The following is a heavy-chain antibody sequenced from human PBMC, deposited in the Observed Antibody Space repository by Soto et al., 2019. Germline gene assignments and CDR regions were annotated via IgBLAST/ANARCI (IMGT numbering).Heavy chain of an antibody. Sequence: GGSLRLSFAHSVFSLSPYCMHWVRQVPWRGLEWVARLSSDGFCAAYADSVKGRFFIYRDIAMNTLSLQMNSLRADDTAVYYCARDLGGPDYWGPGTSVTESS. CDR2: LSSDGFCA. D-gene: IGHD3-16*01. V-gene: IGHV3-74*03. CDR3: ARDLGGPDY. J-gene: IGHJ4*02. CDR1: VFSLSPYC.